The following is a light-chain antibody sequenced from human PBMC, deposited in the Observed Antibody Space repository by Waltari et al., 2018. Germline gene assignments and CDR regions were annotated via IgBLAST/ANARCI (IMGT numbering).Light chain of an antibody. V-gene: IGLV3-10*01. J-gene: IGLJ2*01. CDR2: EDT. CDR1: ALPQKY. Sequence: SYELTQPPSVSVSPGQTARITCSGDALPQKYVYWYQQKSGQAPVLVIYEDTERPSGIPERFSGSSSGTMATLTISGAQVEDEADYYCYSGDDSGNQEVFGGGTKLTVL. CDR3: YSGDDSGNQEV.